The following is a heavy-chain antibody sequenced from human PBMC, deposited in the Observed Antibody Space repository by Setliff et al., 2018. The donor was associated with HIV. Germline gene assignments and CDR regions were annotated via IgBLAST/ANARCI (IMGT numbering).Heavy chain of an antibody. V-gene: IGHV4-39*01. CDR3: ARHYNVNYYVRKDFDY. J-gene: IGHJ4*02. Sequence: SETLSLTCTVSGGSISTSRYYWGWVRQPPGKGLEWMGSIYYSGSTYYNPSLKSRLTISVDTSRNQFSLKLSSLTAADTAVYYCARHYNVNYYVRKDFDYWGQGILVTVSS. D-gene: IGHD1-26*01. CDR1: GGSISTSRYY. CDR2: IYYSGST.